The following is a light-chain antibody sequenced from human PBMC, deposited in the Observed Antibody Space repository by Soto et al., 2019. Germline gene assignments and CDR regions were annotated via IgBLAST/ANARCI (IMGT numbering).Light chain of an antibody. CDR3: CSYSVTDTIVV. CDR1: SSDVGAYYY. V-gene: IGLV2-14*03. Sequence: QSALAQPASVSGSPGQSITISCTGTSSDVGAYYYVSWYQQHPGKAPRLMIYDVNKRTSGASARFSCSKSGHTASLTISGIRDESEDGDYCCSYSVTDTIVVFGGGTKLTVL. J-gene: IGLJ2*01. CDR2: DVN.